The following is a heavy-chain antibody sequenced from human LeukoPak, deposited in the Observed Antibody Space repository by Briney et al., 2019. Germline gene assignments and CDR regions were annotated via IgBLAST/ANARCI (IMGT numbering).Heavy chain of an antibody. J-gene: IGHJ4*02. V-gene: IGHV3-23*01. Sequence: GGSLRLSCAASGFTFSSYAMSWVRQAPGKGLEWVSTISGSAGSTYYADSVKGRFTIFRDNSRNTLFLQVNSLRAEDTAVYYCAKDQPADGYNSIWGQGTLVTVSS. CDR1: GFTFSSYA. CDR2: ISGSAGST. D-gene: IGHD5-24*01. CDR3: AKDQPADGYNSI.